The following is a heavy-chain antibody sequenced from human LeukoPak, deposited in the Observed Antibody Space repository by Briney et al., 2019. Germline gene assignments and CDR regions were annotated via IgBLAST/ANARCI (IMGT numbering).Heavy chain of an antibody. CDR1: GFTVSSNY. J-gene: IGHJ4*02. CDR3: ASIPTMGDYDSSGYYYGPSSDY. V-gene: IGHV3-53*01. CDR2: IYSGGST. Sequence: GGSLRLSCAASGFTVSSNYMSWVRQAPGKGLEGVSVIYSGGSTYYAESVKGRFTISRDSSKNTLYLQMNSLRAEDTAVYYCASIPTMGDYDSSGYYYGPSSDYWGQGTLVTVSS. D-gene: IGHD3-22*01.